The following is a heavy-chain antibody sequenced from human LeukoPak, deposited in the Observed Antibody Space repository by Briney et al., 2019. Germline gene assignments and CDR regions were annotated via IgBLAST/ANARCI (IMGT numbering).Heavy chain of an antibody. CDR2: IKQDGSER. CDR3: ARTYYDYVWGSYPSNY. D-gene: IGHD3-16*01. Sequence: GESLKISCAGSGFTFSNHWMSWVRQAPGKGLEWVANIKQDGSERYYVDSVKGRFTISRDNAKNSLYLQMNSLRAEDTAVYYCARTYYDYVWGSYPSNYWGQGTLVTVSS. V-gene: IGHV3-7*01. J-gene: IGHJ4*02. CDR1: GFTFSNHW.